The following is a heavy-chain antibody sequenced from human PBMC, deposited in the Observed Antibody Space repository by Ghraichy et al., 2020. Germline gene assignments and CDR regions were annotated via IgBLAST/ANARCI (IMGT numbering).Heavy chain of an antibody. CDR2: INHSGST. V-gene: IGHV4-34*01. CDR3: ARFSGYYPRYYYYMDV. Sequence: SETLSLTCAVYGGSFSGYYWSWIRQPPGKGLEWIGEINHSGSTNYNPSLKSRVTISVDTSKNQFSLKLSSVTAADTAVYYCARFSGYYPRYYYYMDVWGKGTTVTVSS. J-gene: IGHJ6*03. CDR1: GGSFSGYY. D-gene: IGHD3-22*01.